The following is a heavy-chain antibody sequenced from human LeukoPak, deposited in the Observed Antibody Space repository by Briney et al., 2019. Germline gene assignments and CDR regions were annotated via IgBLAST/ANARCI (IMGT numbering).Heavy chain of an antibody. V-gene: IGHV4-39*07. D-gene: IGHD2-21*01. Sequence: PSETLSLTCTVSSGSISSSTYYWGWIRQPPGKGLEWIGTIYYTGSTYYNPSLKSRVTISVDTSKNQFSLKLTSVTAADTAVYYCARHLAGHFGGFYFDYWGQGTLVTVSS. CDR3: ARHLAGHFGGFYFDY. CDR2: IYYTGST. J-gene: IGHJ4*02. CDR1: SGSISSSTYY.